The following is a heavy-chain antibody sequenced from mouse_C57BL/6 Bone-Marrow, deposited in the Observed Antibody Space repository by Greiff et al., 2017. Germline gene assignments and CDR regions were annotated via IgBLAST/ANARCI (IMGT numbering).Heavy chain of an antibody. CDR1: GYTFTSYW. D-gene: IGHD2-5*01. Sequence: QVQLQQPGAELVKPGASVKLSCKASGYTFTSYWMHWVKQRPGQGLEWIGMIHPNSGSTNYTEKFKSKATLTVDKSSSTAYMQLSSLTSEDSAVYYCARWRDSNYDCSWFAYWGQGTLVTVSA. J-gene: IGHJ3*01. CDR2: IHPNSGST. CDR3: ARWRDSNYDCSWFAY. V-gene: IGHV1-64*01.